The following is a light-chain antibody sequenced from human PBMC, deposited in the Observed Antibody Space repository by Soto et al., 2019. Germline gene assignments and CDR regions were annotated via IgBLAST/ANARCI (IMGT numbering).Light chain of an antibody. CDR3: QQYNTNPWT. CDR2: DAS. J-gene: IGKJ1*01. V-gene: IGKV1-5*01. CDR1: QSIRTW. Sequence: DIQMTQSPSTLSASVGDRVTITCRASQSIRTWLAWYQQKPGKAPKLLIYDASSLKSGVPSRFSGGGSGTEFTLTISSLQPDDFTTYYCQQYNTNPWTFGQGTKADIK.